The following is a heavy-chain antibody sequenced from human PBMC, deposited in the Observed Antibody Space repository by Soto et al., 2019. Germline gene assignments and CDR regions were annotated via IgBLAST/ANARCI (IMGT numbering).Heavy chain of an antibody. Sequence: QVQLVQSGAAVKKPGSSVKVSCKASGGTFSSYAISWVRQAPGQGLEWMGGIIPIFGTANYAQKFQGRVTITADESTSTAYMELSSLRSEDTAVYYCARADYDYVWAKPEGYYYYYGMDVWGQGTTVTVSS. J-gene: IGHJ6*02. CDR1: GGTFSSYA. D-gene: IGHD3-16*01. CDR3: ARADYDYVWAKPEGYYYYYGMDV. V-gene: IGHV1-69*12. CDR2: IIPIFGTA.